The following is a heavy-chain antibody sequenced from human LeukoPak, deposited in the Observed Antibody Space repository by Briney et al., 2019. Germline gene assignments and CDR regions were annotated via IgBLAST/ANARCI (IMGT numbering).Heavy chain of an antibody. CDR2: IIPIFGTA. D-gene: IGHD6-19*01. J-gene: IGHJ4*02. Sequence: ASVKVSCRASGGTFSSYAISWVRQAPGQGLEWMGGIIPIFGTANYAQKFQGRVTITTDESTSTAYMELSSLRSEDTAVYYCARGGRQWLVRWTFDYWGQGTLVTVSS. CDR3: ARGGRQWLVRWTFDY. V-gene: IGHV1-69*05. CDR1: GGTFSSYA.